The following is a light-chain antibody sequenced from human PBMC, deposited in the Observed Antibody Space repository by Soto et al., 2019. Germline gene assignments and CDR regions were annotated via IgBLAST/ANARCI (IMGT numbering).Light chain of an antibody. V-gene: IGKV1-13*02. CDR2: HAS. J-gene: IGKJ1*01. CDR1: QGISSY. CDR3: QHYNSYSEA. Sequence: AIQLTQSPSSLYASVGDRVTITCRASQGISSYLAWYQQKPGTAPKLLIYHASTLESGVPSRFSGSGSGTEFTLTISSLQPDDFATYYCQHYNSYSEAFGQGTKVDIK.